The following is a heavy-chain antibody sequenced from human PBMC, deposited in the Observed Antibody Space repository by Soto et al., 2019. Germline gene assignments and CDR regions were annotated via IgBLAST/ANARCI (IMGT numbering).Heavy chain of an antibody. V-gene: IGHV3-7*04. CDR3: ARAEEDIVVVPARLEFYYYYYMDV. CDR1: GFTFSSYW. D-gene: IGHD2-2*01. J-gene: IGHJ6*03. CDR2: IKQDGSEK. Sequence: GGSLRLSCAASGFTFSSYWMSWVRQAPGKGLEWVANIKQDGSEKYYVDSVKGRFTISRDNAKNSLYLQMNSLRAEDTAVYYCARAEEDIVVVPARLEFYYYYYMDVWGKGTTVTVSS.